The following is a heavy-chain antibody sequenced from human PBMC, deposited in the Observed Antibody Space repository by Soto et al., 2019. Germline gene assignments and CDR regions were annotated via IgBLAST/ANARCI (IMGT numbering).Heavy chain of an antibody. D-gene: IGHD3-10*01. J-gene: IGHJ2*01. CDR2: ISSGSSYI. V-gene: IGHV3-21*01. CDR3: ARVAGNWYFGL. Sequence: GGSLRLSCAASGFTLSSYSMNWVRQAPGKGLEWVSSISSGSSYIYYADSVKGRFTISRDNAKNSLYLQVNSLRVEDTAVYYCARVAGNWYFGLWGRGTLVTVPQ. CDR1: GFTLSSYS.